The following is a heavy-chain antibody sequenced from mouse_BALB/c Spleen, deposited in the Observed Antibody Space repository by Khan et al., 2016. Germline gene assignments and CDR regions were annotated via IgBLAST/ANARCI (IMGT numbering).Heavy chain of an antibody. Sequence: EVQLLEPGGGLVQPGGSLKLSCAASGFDVSRYWMSWVRQAPGKGLEWIGEINPVSSTINNTSYLKDKFITSRDNDKNTLYLQKSKVQSEDTALYYYTSSLWYFDDWGAGTTVTVSS. CDR1: GFDVSRYW. D-gene: IGHD1-1*01. V-gene: IGHV4-1*02. CDR2: INPVSSTI. J-gene: IGHJ1*01. CDR3: TSSLWYFDD.